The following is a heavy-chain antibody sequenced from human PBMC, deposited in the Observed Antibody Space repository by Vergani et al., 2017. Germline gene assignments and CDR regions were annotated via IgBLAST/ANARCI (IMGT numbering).Heavy chain of an antibody. CDR3: ARGNTETNGYLYYNDYMDV. V-gene: IGHV4-34*01. J-gene: IGHJ6*03. D-gene: IGHD4-11*01. CDR1: GGSFTSYH. Sequence: QVQLQQWGGGLLKPSETLSLTCVVNGGSFTSYHWTWIRQSPGEGLEWVGDIDHTGRPDYNPSLKSRLTMSVDKSRNQFSLTLKSLTATDTAVYFCARGNTETNGYLYYNDYMDVWGQGTAVTVS. CDR2: IDHTGRP.